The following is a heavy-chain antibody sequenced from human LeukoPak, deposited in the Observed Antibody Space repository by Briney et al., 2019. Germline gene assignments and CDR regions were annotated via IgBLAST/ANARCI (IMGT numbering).Heavy chain of an antibody. Sequence: GGSLRLSCAVSGFTVSSNYMSWVRQAPGKGLEWVSVIYSGGSTYYADSVKGRFTISRDNSKNTLYLQMNSLRAEDTAVYYCALVRREPLGLGYYYYMDVWGKGTTVTVSS. D-gene: IGHD1-14*01. CDR3: ALVRREPLGLGYYYYMDV. CDR2: IYSGGST. CDR1: GFTVSSNY. V-gene: IGHV3-53*01. J-gene: IGHJ6*03.